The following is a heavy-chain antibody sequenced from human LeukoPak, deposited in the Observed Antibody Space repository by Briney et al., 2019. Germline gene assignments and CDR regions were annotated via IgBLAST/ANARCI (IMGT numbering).Heavy chain of an antibody. CDR2: IYYSGST. V-gene: IGHV4-39*07. CDR3: ARGARAGYNLEPFDY. J-gene: IGHJ4*02. D-gene: IGHD5-24*01. Sequence: SETLSLTCTVSGGSISSSSYYWGWIRQTPGKGLEWIGSIYYSGSTKYNPSLKSRVTISVDTSKNQFSLKLSSVTAADTAVYYCARGARAGYNLEPFDYWGQGTLVTVSS. CDR1: GGSISSSSYY.